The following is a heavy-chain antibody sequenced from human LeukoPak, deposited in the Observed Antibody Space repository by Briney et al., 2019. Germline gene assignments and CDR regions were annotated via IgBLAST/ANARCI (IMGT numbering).Heavy chain of an antibody. CDR2: INPYNGDT. J-gene: IGHJ4*02. CDR1: GYTFSDYA. V-gene: IGHV1-3*01. CDR3: ARGSSSDWPLEY. Sequence: ASVKVSCKASGYTFSDYAMHWVRQAPGQRLEWMGWINPYNGDTEYSQKLQGRVTITKDTSATTAYMDLSTLKSEDTAVYYCARGSSSDWPLEYWGRGILVTVSS. D-gene: IGHD6-19*01.